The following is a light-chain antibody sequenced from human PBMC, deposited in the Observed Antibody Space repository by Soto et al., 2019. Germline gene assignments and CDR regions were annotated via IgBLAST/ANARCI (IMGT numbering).Light chain of an antibody. CDR3: QQYTNWPLT. J-gene: IGKJ4*01. V-gene: IGKV3-15*01. CDR2: GAS. Sequence: ETVMTQSPATLSVSPGERATLSCRASQSISSNLAWYQQKPGQAPRLLLYGASTRATGIPARFSGSGSGTEFTLTISSLQSEDFAVYYCQQYTNWPLTFGGGTKVDIK. CDR1: QSISSN.